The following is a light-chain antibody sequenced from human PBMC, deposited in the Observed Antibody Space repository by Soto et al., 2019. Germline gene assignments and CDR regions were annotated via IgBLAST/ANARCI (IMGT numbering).Light chain of an antibody. CDR2: AAS. CDR1: QGIRND. V-gene: IGKV1-6*01. J-gene: IGKJ4*01. CDR3: LQDYNYLT. Sequence: AIQMTQSPSSLSASVGDRVTITCRASQGIRNDLGWYQQNPGKAPKLLIYAASSLQSGVPSRFSGSGSGTDFTLTISSLQPEDFATYYCLQDYNYLTFGVGTKVEIK.